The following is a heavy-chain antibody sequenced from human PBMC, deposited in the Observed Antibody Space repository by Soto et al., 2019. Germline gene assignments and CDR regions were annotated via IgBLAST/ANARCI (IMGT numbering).Heavy chain of an antibody. D-gene: IGHD3-9*01. CDR2: TYYRSKWYN. V-gene: IGHV6-1*01. CDR1: GDSVSSNSAA. CDR3: AKAPILWLDP. J-gene: IGHJ5*02. Sequence: PSQTLSLTCAISGDSVSSNSAAWNCIRQSPSRGLEWLGRTYYRSKWYNDYAVSVKSRITINPDTSKNQFSLQLNSVTPEDTAVYYCAKAPILWLDPWGQGTLVTVSS.